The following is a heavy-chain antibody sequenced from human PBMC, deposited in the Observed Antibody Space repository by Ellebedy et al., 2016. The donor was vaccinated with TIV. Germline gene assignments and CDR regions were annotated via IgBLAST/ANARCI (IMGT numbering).Heavy chain of an antibody. Sequence: ASVKVSXXASGYTFSSFEISWLRQAPGQGLEWMGCIRPNSGDTKHSQNFQGRLTMTTDTSTSTSYMELTSLTSDDTAVYYCARGGDWPKIDYWGQGTLVTVSS. CDR3: ARGGDWPKIDY. J-gene: IGHJ4*02. CDR1: GYTFSSFE. D-gene: IGHD2-21*02. V-gene: IGHV1-18*01. CDR2: IRPNSGDT.